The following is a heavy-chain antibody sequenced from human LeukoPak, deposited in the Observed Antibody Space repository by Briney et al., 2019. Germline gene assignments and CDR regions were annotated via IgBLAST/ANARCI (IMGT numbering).Heavy chain of an antibody. D-gene: IGHD3-22*01. J-gene: IGHJ4*02. Sequence: SETLSLTCTVSGGSVSSDNYYWTWIRRPPGKGLQWIGYISYSGSTNYNPSLKSRVTISLHTSKNQFSLRLSSLTAADTAVYYCARRHYYNGRAYYFLDYWGQGTLVTVSS. CDR2: ISYSGST. CDR3: ARRHYYNGRAYYFLDY. V-gene: IGHV4-61*01. CDR1: GGSVSSDNYY.